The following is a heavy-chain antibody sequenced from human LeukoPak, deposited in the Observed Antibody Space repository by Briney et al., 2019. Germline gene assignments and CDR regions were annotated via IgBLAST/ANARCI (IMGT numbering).Heavy chain of an antibody. Sequence: SQTLSLTCTVSGGPISSGGYYWSWIRQHPGKGLEWIGYIYYSGSTYYNPSLKSRVTISVDTSKNQFSLKLSSVTAADTAVYYCARDYHGSNWFYFDYWGQGSLVVVSS. V-gene: IGHV4-31*03. J-gene: IGHJ4*02. D-gene: IGHD6-13*01. CDR1: GGPISSGGYY. CDR3: ARDYHGSNWFYFDY. CDR2: IYYSGST.